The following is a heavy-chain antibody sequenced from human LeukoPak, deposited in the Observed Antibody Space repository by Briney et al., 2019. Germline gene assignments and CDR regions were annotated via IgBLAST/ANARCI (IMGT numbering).Heavy chain of an antibody. D-gene: IGHD2-8*01. V-gene: IGHV1-46*01. J-gene: IGHJ4*02. Sequence: ASVKVSCKASGYTFTSYYMHWVRQAPGQGLEWMGIINPSGGSTSYAQKFQGRVTMTRDTSTSTVYMELSGLRSEDTAVYYCATNGVSTLEFDYWGQGTLVTVSS. CDR1: GYTFTSYY. CDR3: ATNGVSTLEFDY. CDR2: INPSGGST.